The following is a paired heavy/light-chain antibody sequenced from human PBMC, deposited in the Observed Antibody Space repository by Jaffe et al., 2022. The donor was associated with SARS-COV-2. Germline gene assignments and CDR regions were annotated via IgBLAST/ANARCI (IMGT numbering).Heavy chain of an antibody. CDR2: IDSTGSI. V-gene: IGHV4-61*02. Sequence: QVQLQESGPGLVKPSQTLSLTCTVSGGFISSGSSYWMWIRQAAGKGLEWIGRIDSTGSINYNPSLKSRVTMSIDTSKNQFSLRLGSVTAADTATYYCARAPFIRGWSYFDYWGQGTLVAVSS. D-gene: IGHD6-19*01. CDR1: GGFISSGSSY. CDR3: ARAPFIRGWSYFDY. J-gene: IGHJ4*02.
Light chain of an antibody. Sequence: DIQMTQSPSSVSASVGDRVTITCRASQGISRWLAWYQQKPGKAPKVLISAATTLQSGVPSRFSGSGSGTDFTLTISSLQPEDFAIYYCQQGDSLPWTFGQGTKVEIK. CDR2: AAT. V-gene: IGKV1-12*02. J-gene: IGKJ1*01. CDR3: QQGDSLPWT. CDR1: QGISRW.